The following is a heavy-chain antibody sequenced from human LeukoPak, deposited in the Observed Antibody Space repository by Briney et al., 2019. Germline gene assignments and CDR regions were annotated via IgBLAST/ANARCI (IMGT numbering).Heavy chain of an antibody. CDR2: IYYSGST. J-gene: IGHJ4*02. CDR1: GGSISSYY. CDR3: ASGNYGDYCPGWDY. D-gene: IGHD4-17*01. V-gene: IGHV4-59*08. Sequence: SETLSLTCTVPGGSISSYYWSWIRQPPGKGLEWIGYIYYSGSTNYNPSLKSRVTISVDTSKSQFSLKLSSVTAANTAVYYCASGNYGDYCPGWDYWGQGTLATVSS.